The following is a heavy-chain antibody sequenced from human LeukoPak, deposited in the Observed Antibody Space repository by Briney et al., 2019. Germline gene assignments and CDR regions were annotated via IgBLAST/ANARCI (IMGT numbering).Heavy chain of an antibody. CDR3: ARDRLNYDILTGYYYYYGMDV. Sequence: SETLSLTCTVSGGSISSYYWSWIRQPPGKGLEGIGYIYYSGSTNYSPSLKSRVTISVDTSKNQFSLKLSSVTAADTAVYYCARDRLNYDILTGYYYYYGMDVWGQGTTVTVSS. CDR2: IYYSGST. V-gene: IGHV4-59*01. J-gene: IGHJ6*02. D-gene: IGHD3-9*01. CDR1: GGSISSYY.